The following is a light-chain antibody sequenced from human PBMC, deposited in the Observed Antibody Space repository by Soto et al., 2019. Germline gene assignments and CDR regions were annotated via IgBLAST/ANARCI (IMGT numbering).Light chain of an antibody. CDR3: QQYNSFLYT. CDR1: QSISSY. V-gene: IGKV1-5*03. J-gene: IGKJ2*01. Sequence: DIQMTQSPSTLSASVGDRVTITCRASQSISSYLAWYQQKPGKAPKLLIYKASSLESGVPSRFSGSGYGTEFNLTISSLQPDDCATYYGQQYNSFLYTVGQGTKLEIK. CDR2: KAS.